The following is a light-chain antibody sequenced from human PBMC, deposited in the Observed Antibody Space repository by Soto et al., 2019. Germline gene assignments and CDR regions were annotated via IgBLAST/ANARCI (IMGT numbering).Light chain of an antibody. CDR2: GAS. Sequence: EIVLTQSPGTLSVSPGERATLSCRASQSVRSSYLAWYQQKPGQAPRLFIYGASSRATGIPDRFSGSGSGTDFTLPISSLEPEDLAIYDGQQRSNWPPITFCQGTRLEIK. J-gene: IGKJ5*01. CDR1: QSVRSSY. CDR3: QQRSNWPPIT. V-gene: IGKV3D-20*02.